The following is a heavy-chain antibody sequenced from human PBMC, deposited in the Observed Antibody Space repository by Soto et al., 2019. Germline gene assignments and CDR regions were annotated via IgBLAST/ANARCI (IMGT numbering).Heavy chain of an antibody. D-gene: IGHD3-3*01. J-gene: IGHJ5*02. CDR1: GDSISSTSHY. CDR2: LYDSGTT. CDR3: ARTRRFGVGAWYDP. V-gene: IGHV4-61*01. Sequence: QVQLQESGPGLVKPSETLSLICTVSGDSISSTSHYWSWIRQPPGKGLEWIGYLYDSGTTNYNLSIESLATVSVEHSKSHVSLNLRSVTAAVTAVYYCARTRRFGVGAWYDPWGQGTLVTVSS.